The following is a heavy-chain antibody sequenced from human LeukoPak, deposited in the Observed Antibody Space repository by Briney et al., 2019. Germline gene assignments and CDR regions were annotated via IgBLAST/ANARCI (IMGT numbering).Heavy chain of an antibody. CDR2: ISAYNGNT. CDR3: ARDRGGQQGPYFDY. J-gene: IGHJ4*02. V-gene: IGHV1-18*01. CDR1: GYTFTSYG. Sequence: VASVKVSCKASGYTFTSYGISWVRQAPGQGLEWMGWISAYNGNTNYAQKLQGRVTMTTDTSTSTAYMELRSLRSDDTAVYYCARDRGGQQGPYFDYWGQGTLVTVSS. D-gene: IGHD6-13*01.